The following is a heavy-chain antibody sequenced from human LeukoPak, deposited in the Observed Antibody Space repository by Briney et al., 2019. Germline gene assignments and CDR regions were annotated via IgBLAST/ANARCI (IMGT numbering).Heavy chain of an antibody. V-gene: IGHV3-23*01. CDR1: GFTFSSYA. CDR3: AKLVSYSYGFYYFDY. D-gene: IGHD5-18*01. Sequence: PGGSLRLSCAASGFTFSSYAMSWVRQAPGKGLEWVSAISGSGGSTYYADSVKGRFTISRDNSKNTPYLQMNSLRAEDTAVYYCAKLVSYSYGFYYFDYWGQGTLVTVSS. CDR2: ISGSGGST. J-gene: IGHJ4*02.